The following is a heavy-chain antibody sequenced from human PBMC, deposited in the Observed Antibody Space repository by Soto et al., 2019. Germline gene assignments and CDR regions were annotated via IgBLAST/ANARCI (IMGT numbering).Heavy chain of an antibody. J-gene: IGHJ5*02. D-gene: IGHD2-8*02. V-gene: IGHV1-3*01. Sequence: ASVKVSCKASGYTFTRYAMNWVRQAPGQRLEWMGWINPDNGNTKSSQKFQDRVIITRDTSASTAYMDLSSLRSEDTDVYYCARGTATGQIDTWGQGTLVTVSS. CDR3: ARGTATGQIDT. CDR2: INPDNGNT. CDR1: GYTFTRYA.